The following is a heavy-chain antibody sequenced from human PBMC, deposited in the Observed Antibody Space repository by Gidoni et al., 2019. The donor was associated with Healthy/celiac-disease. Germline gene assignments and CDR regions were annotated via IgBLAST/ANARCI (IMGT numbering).Heavy chain of an antibody. J-gene: IGHJ6*03. CDR1: GGSIISYS. V-gene: IGHV4-59*08. CDR2: IYYSVST. CDR3: ARHGVVPAAMPDYYYYYYMDV. D-gene: IGHD2-2*01. Sequence: QVQLQESGPGLVKPSATLSLTCTVSGGSIISYSWSWIRQPPGKGLAWIGYIYYSVSTNDNPALKRRVTISVDTSKNQFSLKLSSVNAADTAVYYCARHGVVPAAMPDYYYYYYMDVWGKGTTVTVSS.